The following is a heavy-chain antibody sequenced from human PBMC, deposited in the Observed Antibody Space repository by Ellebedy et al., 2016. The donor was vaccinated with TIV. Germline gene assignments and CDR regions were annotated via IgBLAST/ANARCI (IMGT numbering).Heavy chain of an antibody. CDR2: ITASGGRT. CDR1: GFTFNNFA. CDR3: AKQFLSSVVGGTGY. V-gene: IGHV3-23*01. D-gene: IGHD1-26*01. Sequence: GESLKISCAASGFTFNNFAMSWVRQGPGKGLEWVASITASGGRTYYADSVKGRFTISRDNSRNTLYLQMSSLRVEDTAVYYCAKQFLSSVVGGTGYWGQGTLVTVSS. J-gene: IGHJ4*02.